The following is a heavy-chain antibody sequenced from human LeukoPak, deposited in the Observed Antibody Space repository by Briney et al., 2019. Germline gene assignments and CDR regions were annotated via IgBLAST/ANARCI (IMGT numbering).Heavy chain of an antibody. D-gene: IGHD3-3*01. CDR2: IIPIFGTA. J-gene: IGHJ4*02. Sequence: GSSVKVSCKASGGTFSSYAISWVRQAPGQGLEWMGGIIPIFGTANYAQKFQGRATITADESTSTAYMELSSLRSEDTAVYYCASPGLVFGVVGPFDYWGQGTLVTVSS. CDR1: GGTFSSYA. CDR3: ASPGLVFGVVGPFDY. V-gene: IGHV1-69*01.